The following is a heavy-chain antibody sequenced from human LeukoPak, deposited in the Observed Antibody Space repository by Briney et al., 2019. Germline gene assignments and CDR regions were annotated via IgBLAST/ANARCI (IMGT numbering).Heavy chain of an antibody. J-gene: IGHJ4*02. CDR1: GFTFHNYA. CDR2: VSGTGTST. D-gene: IGHD3-3*01. Sequence: GGSLRLSCKASGFTFHNYAMTWVRQAPGKGLDWVSTVSGTGTSTFYADSVKVRATISRDNSKNMLYLQMGSLRAEDTAMYYCAKGYYDSHRGFFEYWGLGTLVTVSS. V-gene: IGHV3-23*01. CDR3: AKGYYDSHRGFFEY.